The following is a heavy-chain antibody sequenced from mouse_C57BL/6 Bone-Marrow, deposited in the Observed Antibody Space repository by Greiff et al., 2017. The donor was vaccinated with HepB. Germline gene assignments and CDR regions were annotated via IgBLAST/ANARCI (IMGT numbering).Heavy chain of an antibody. J-gene: IGHJ2*01. D-gene: IGHD3-2*02. CDR3: TRQRAQSYFDY. Sequence: EVQLQESGGGLVQPGGSMKLSCAASGFTFSDDWMDWVRQSPEKGLEWVAEIRNKANNHATYYAESVKGRFTISRDDSKSSVDLQMNSFRAEYTGIYYCTRQRAQSYFDYWGKGTTLTVSS. CDR1: GFTFSDDW. CDR2: IRNKANNHAT. V-gene: IGHV6-6*01.